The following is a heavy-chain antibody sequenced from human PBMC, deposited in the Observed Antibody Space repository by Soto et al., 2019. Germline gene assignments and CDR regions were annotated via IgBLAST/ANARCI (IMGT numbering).Heavy chain of an antibody. Sequence: GGSLRLSCAASGFTFSNAWMNWVRQAPGKGLEWVGRIKSKTDGGTTDYAAPVKGRFTISREDSKNTLDLQMNSLKTEDTAVYYCTTDYEDIVVVVAATGLGYWGQGTLVTVSS. CDR1: GFTFSNAW. CDR3: TTDYEDIVVVVAATGLGY. J-gene: IGHJ4*02. V-gene: IGHV3-15*07. D-gene: IGHD2-15*01. CDR2: IKSKTDGGTT.